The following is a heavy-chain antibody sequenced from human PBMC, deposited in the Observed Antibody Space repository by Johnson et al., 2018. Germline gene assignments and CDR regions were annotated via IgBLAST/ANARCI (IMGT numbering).Heavy chain of an antibody. J-gene: IGHJ6*03. V-gene: IGHV3-48*01. CDR2: ISSSSSTI. CDR3: ASGGDYYYYYYMDV. D-gene: IGHD3-16*01. CDR1: GFTFSSYS. Sequence: VQLVESGGGLVKPGGSLRLSCAASGFTFSSYSMNWVRQAPGKGLEWVSYISSSSSTIYYADSVKGRFTISRDNAKNSLYLQMNSLRAEDTAVYYCASGGDYYYYYYMDVWGKGTTVTVSS.